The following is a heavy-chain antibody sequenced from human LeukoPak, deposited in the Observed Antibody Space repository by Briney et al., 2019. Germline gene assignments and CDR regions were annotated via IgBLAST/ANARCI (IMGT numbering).Heavy chain of an antibody. J-gene: IGHJ4*02. CDR2: ISYDGSNT. CDR1: GFTFSSYA. CDR3: ARENYYDSSGLDY. D-gene: IGHD3-22*01. V-gene: IGHV3-30-3*01. Sequence: PGGSLRLSCVASGFTFSSYAMHWVRQAPGKGLEWVALISYDGSNTYYADSVKGRFTISRDNAKNSLYLQMNSLRAEDTAVYYCARENYYDSSGLDYWGQGTLVTVSS.